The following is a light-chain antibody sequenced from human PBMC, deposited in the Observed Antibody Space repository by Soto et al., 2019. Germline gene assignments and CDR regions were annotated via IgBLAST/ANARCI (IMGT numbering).Light chain of an antibody. CDR1: QSVSSNH. V-gene: IGKV3-20*01. Sequence: EIVLTQSPGTLSLSPGERATLSCRASQSVSSNHLAWYQQKPGQAPRLLIYGSSSRATGIPDRFSGSGSGTDFTLTISRLEPEDFAVYYCQQYGSSPPTFGQGTKVEIK. CDR2: GSS. J-gene: IGKJ1*01. CDR3: QQYGSSPPT.